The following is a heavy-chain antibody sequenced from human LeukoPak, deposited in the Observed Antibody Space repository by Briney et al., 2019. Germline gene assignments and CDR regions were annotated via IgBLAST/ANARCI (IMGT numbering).Heavy chain of an antibody. V-gene: IGHV1-2*02. CDR2: INPNSGDT. CDR3: ARAHDYSYAFDI. J-gene: IGHJ3*02. CDR1: GYTFTGYY. Sequence: ASVKVSCKASGYTFTGYYLHWVRQAPGQGLEWMGWINPNSGDTNYAQKSQGRVTMTRDTSISTAYMELSRLRSDDTAVYYCARAHDYSYAFDIWGQGTMVTVSS. D-gene: IGHD4-11*01.